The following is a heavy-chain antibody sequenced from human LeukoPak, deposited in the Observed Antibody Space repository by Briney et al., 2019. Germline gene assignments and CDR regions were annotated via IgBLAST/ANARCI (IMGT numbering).Heavy chain of an antibody. CDR3: ARGGGSYRTGFDY. D-gene: IGHD1-26*01. V-gene: IGHV1-2*02. CDR2: INPNSGGT. CDR1: XGYX. Sequence: XGYXMHWVRQAPGXGLEWMGWINPNSGGTNYAQKFQGRVTMTRDTSISTAYMELSRLRSDDTAVYYCARGGGSYRTGFDYWGQGTLVTVSS. J-gene: IGHJ4*02.